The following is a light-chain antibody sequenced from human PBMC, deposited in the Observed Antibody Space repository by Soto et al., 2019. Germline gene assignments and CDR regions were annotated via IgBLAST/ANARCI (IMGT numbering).Light chain of an antibody. CDR2: DAS. V-gene: IGKV3-11*01. J-gene: IGKJ5*01. CDR3: QQRSNWPPIT. CDR1: QSVRSY. Sequence: VGMTQSPATLSLSAGERATRSCRASQSVRSYLGWYQQKPGQAPRLLIYDASHRATGIPARFSGSGSGTDFTLTISSLDPEHFAVYYCQQRSNWPPITFGQGTHLEI.